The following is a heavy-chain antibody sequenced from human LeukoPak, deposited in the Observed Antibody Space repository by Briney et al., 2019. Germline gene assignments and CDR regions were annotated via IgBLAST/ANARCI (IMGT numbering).Heavy chain of an antibody. J-gene: IGHJ6*02. D-gene: IGHD6-19*01. CDR2: INHTGST. CDR3: AGGEWLSQGDLYYGMDV. V-gene: IGHV4-34*01. Sequence: SETLSLTCAVYGGSFSGYYWNWIRQPPGKGLEWIGEINHTGSTNYNPSLKSRVIISVDTSKNQFSLKLSSVTAADPAVYYCAGGEWLSQGDLYYGMDVGGQGPTVPV. CDR1: GGSFSGYY.